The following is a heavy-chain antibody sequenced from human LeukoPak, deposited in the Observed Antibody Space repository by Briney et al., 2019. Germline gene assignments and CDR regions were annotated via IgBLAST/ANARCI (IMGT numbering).Heavy chain of an antibody. CDR1: GGSISSYY. CDR2: IYYSGST. J-gene: IGHJ3*02. V-gene: IGHV4-59*01. CDR3: ARSSAVTMGGAFDI. Sequence: PSETLSLTCTVSGGSISSYYWSWIRQPPGKGLEWIGYIYYSGSTNYNPSLKSRVTISIDTSKNQFSLKLSSVTAADTGVYYCARSSAVTMGGAFDIWGQGTMVTVSS. D-gene: IGHD4-17*01.